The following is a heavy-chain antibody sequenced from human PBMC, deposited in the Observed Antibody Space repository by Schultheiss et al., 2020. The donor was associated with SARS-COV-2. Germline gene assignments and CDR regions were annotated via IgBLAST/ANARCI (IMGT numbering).Heavy chain of an antibody. CDR2: ISYDGSNK. V-gene: IGHV3-30*19. Sequence: GGSLRLSCAASGFTFSSYGMHWVRQAPGKGLEWVAVISYDGSNKYYADSVKGRFTISRDNSKNTLYLQMNSLRAEDTAVYYCVREILYGGNSAGFDFWGQGTPVTVSS. CDR3: VREILYGGNSAGFDF. CDR1: GFTFSSYG. J-gene: IGHJ4*02. D-gene: IGHD4-23*01.